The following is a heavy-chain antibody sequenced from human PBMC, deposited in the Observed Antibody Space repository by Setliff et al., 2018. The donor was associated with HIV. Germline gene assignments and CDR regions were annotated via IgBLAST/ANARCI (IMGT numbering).Heavy chain of an antibody. J-gene: IGHJ3*01. CDR3: ARGLTILGGAFDL. CDR2: TRSDGRT. V-gene: IGHV3-53*01. CDR1: GLTVSSEY. D-gene: IGHD3-3*01. Sequence: GGSLSLSCTASGLTVSSEYMVWVRQAPGKALEWVSSTRSDGRTDYTDSVRGRLTISRDYSRNTLDLQMSSLRVEDTAVYYCARGLTILGGAFDLWGQGTMVTVSS.